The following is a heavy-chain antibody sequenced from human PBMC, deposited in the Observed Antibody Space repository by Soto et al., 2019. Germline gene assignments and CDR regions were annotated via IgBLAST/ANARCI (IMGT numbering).Heavy chain of an antibody. D-gene: IGHD3-3*01. CDR2: INWSGEST. Sequence: DVQLVESGGGVVRPGGSLRLSCVGSGFIFEAYGMNWVRKSPGKGLEWLSFINWSGESTVYGDSVRGLFTISRDNAKNSLYLQMNSLRAEDTALYYCARNRSGGGYYFNYWCQGSLVTVSS. CDR1: GFIFEAYG. V-gene: IGHV3-20*04. CDR3: ARNRSGGGYYFNY. J-gene: IGHJ4*02.